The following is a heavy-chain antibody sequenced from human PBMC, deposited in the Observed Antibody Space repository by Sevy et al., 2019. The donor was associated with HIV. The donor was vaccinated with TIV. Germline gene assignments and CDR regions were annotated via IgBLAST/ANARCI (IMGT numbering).Heavy chain of an antibody. CDR3: ARVGDSVRFCSSTSCYFNWFDP. J-gene: IGHJ5*02. D-gene: IGHD2-2*01. Sequence: ASVKVSCTASGGGFSSSVITWVRQAPGQGLEWMGGLIPMSGAAKYSKRLEGRVTIIADESTSTPYMELRSLRSEDTAVYFCARVGDSVRFCSSTSCYFNWFDPWGQGTLVTVSS. CDR2: LIPMSGAA. CDR1: GGGFSSSV. V-gene: IGHV1-69*13.